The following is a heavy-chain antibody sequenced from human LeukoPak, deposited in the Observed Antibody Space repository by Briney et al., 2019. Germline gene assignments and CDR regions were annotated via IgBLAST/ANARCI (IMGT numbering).Heavy chain of an antibody. D-gene: IGHD6-19*01. CDR1: GGSFSGYY. CDR2: INHSGST. Sequence: SETLSLTCAVYGGSFSGYYWSWIRQPPGKGLEWIGEINHSGSTNYNPSLKSRVTISVDTSKNQFSLKRSSVTAADTAVYYCARGGRIAVAGDLDYWGQGTLVTVSS. J-gene: IGHJ4*02. CDR3: ARGGRIAVAGDLDY. V-gene: IGHV4-34*01.